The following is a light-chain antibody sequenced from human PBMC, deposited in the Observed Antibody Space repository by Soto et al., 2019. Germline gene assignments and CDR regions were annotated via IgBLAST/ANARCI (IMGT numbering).Light chain of an antibody. CDR2: DVS. Sequence: QSVLTQPASVSGSPGQSITISCTGTSSDVGGYNYVSWYQQHPGKAPKFMIYDVSNRPSGVSNRFSGSKSGNTASLTISGLQAEDEADYYCSSYTGSYSYVFGIGTKVTVL. V-gene: IGLV2-14*03. CDR1: SSDVGGYNY. CDR3: SSYTGSYSYV. J-gene: IGLJ1*01.